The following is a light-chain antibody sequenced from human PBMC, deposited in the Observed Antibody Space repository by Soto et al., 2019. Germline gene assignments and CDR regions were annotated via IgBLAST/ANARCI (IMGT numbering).Light chain of an antibody. J-gene: IGKJ1*01. CDR1: QSVHSNF. CDR3: RPYGGSGDWT. V-gene: IGKV3-20*01. Sequence: EIVLTQSPGTLSLFPGESATLSCRASQSVHSNFLAWFQQKRGQAPRLLIYGASTRATGIPDRFSGSGSGTAFPLPISRLEPEDCAVYYCRPYGGSGDWTFGRGTKVEIK. CDR2: GAS.